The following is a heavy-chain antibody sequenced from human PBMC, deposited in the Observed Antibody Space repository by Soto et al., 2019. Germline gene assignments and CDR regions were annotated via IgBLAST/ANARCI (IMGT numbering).Heavy chain of an antibody. J-gene: IGHJ5*02. D-gene: IGHD6-19*01. CDR3: VRDQSVAGPTTLFAP. CDR2: IYPADSDT. V-gene: IGHV5-51*01. Sequence: GESLKISCKGFGYSFTTYWIGWVRQMPGKGLECMGIIYPADSDTRYGPSFQGQVTISVDKSISTAYLQWSSLKASDTAMYYCVRDQSVAGPTTLFAPWGQGVLVTVSS. CDR1: GYSFTTYW.